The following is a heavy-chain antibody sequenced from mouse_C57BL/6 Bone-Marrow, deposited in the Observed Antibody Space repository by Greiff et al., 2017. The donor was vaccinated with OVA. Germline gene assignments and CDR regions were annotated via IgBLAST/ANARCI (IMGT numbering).Heavy chain of an antibody. CDR2: IDPETGGT. V-gene: IGHV1-15*01. Sequence: LQESGAELVRPGASVTLSCKASGYTFTDYEMHWVKQTPVHGLEWIGAIDPETGGTAYNQKFKGKAILTADKSSSTAYMELRSLTSEDSAVYYCTRSLLLLRTWFAYWGQGTLVTVSA. J-gene: IGHJ3*01. CDR1: GYTFTDYE. CDR3: TRSLLLLRTWFAY. D-gene: IGHD1-1*01.